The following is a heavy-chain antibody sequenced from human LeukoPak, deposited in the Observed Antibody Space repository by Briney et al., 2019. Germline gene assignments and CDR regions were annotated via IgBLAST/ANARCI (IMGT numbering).Heavy chain of an antibody. CDR1: GFTFSSYE. CDR2: ISSSSSTI. V-gene: IGHV3-48*03. Sequence: GGSLRLSCAASGFTFSSYEMNWVRQAPGKGLEWVSYISSSSSTIYYADSVEGRFTISRDNAKNSLYLQMNSLRAEDTAVYYCARGWGSTSYYMDVWGKGTTVTVSS. CDR3: ARGWGSTSYYMDV. D-gene: IGHD2-2*01. J-gene: IGHJ6*03.